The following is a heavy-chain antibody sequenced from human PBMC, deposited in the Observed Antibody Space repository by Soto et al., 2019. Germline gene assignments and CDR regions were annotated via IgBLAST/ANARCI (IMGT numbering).Heavy chain of an antibody. CDR1: GFTFSSYW. CDR2: INTDGSST. CDR3: VRGKRAFDM. V-gene: IGHV3-74*01. Sequence: EVQLVESGGGLVQPGGSLRLSCAASGFTFSSYWMHWVRQAPGKGLVWVSRINTDGSSTSYADSVKGRCTIARDNTKNTLYLEMHSLRAEDTALYYCVRGKRAFDMWGQGTMVTVS. J-gene: IGHJ3*02.